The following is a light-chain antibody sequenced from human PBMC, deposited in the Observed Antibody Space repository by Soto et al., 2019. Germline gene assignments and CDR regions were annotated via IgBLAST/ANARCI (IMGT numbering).Light chain of an antibody. Sequence: DIQMTQSPSSLSASVGDRVTITCRASQSISTYLNWYQQKPGKVPKLLIYAASSLQSGVPSRFSGSGSGTDFTLTIRSLQPEDFATYYCQQTHTTFTFGGGTTVEIK. CDR1: QSISTY. J-gene: IGKJ4*01. CDR2: AAS. CDR3: QQTHTTFT. V-gene: IGKV1-39*01.